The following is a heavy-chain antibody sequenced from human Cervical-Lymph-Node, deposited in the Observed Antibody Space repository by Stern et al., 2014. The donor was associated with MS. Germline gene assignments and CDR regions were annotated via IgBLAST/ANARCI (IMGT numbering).Heavy chain of an antibody. V-gene: IGHV4-34*12. J-gene: IGHJ5*02. CDR2: VIYSGTT. CDR1: GGSFSDYY. Sequence: QVQLQQWGAGLLKPSETLSLTCGVYGGSFSDYYWSWVRQPPGKGLEWIGDVIYSGTTNSNPALKRRGTISVDNSRNQISLRLGSVTAADTAVYYCARFLPGLRGPYDWFDPWGQGILVTVSS. CDR3: ARFLPGLRGPYDWFDP. D-gene: IGHD4-17*01.